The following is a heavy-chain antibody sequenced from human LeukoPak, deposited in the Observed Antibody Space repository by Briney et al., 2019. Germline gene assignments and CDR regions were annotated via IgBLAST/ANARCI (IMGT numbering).Heavy chain of an antibody. CDR2: VRFDGNNK. CDR3: VKDHDCSSTNCYHY. D-gene: IGHD2-2*01. J-gene: IGHJ4*02. Sequence: PGRSLRLSCAASGFTFSSYGMHWVRQAPGEGLEWVAFVRFDGNNKFYADSVKGRFTISRDNSKSTLYLQMNILRAEDTAVYYCVKDHDCSSTNCYHYWGQGTRVTVSS. V-gene: IGHV3-30*02. CDR1: GFTFSSYG.